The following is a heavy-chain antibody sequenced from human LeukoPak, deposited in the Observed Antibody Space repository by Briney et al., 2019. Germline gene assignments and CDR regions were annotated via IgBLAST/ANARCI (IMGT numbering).Heavy chain of an antibody. D-gene: IGHD6-19*01. CDR1: GFTFSSYC. V-gene: IGHV3-21*01. CDR2: ISSSSSYI. Sequence: GGSLRLSCAASGFTFSSYCMNWVRQAPGKGLEWVSSISSSSSYIYYADSVKGRFTISRDNAKNSLYLQMNSLRAEDTAVYYCARTSSGWYFYFDYWGQGTLVTVSS. CDR3: ARTSSGWYFYFDY. J-gene: IGHJ4*02.